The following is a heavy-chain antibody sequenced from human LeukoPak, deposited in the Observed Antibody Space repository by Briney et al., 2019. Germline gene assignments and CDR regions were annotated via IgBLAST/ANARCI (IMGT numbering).Heavy chain of an antibody. CDR2: INPSGSWT. Sequence: ASVKVSCKASGYTFTGYYMHWVRQAPGQGLEWLGLINPSGSWTLYAQKFQGRVTMTRDMSTTTDYMELTSLTSEDTAVYYCARDNSVGDIAWWFDPWGQGTLVTVSS. V-gene: IGHV1-46*01. CDR3: ARDNSVGDIAWWFDP. D-gene: IGHD3-16*02. J-gene: IGHJ5*02. CDR1: GYTFTGYY.